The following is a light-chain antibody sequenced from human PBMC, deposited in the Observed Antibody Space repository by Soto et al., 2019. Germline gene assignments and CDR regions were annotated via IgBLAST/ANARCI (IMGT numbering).Light chain of an antibody. V-gene: IGKV1-39*01. Sequence: DIPMTQSPSSLSASVGDRVTITCRASQSISSYVNWYQQKPGKAPNLLIYAASSLQSGVPSRFSGSGSGTDFALTISSLQPEDFATYYCQQSYATPQTFGQGTKVEIK. CDR2: AAS. CDR1: QSISSY. CDR3: QQSYATPQT. J-gene: IGKJ1*01.